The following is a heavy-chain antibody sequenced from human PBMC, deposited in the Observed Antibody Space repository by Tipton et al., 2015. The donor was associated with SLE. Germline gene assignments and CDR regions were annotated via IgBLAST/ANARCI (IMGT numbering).Heavy chain of an antibody. CDR3: ARDTSDWYGAFDI. CDR1: RFTFSRYA. Sequence: SLRLSCAASRFTFSRYAMHWVRQAPAKGLEWVAVISYDGSDKYYADSVKGRFTVSRDNSKDTLYLQMNSLTAEDTAVYYCARDTSDWYGAFDIWGQGTIVTVSS. J-gene: IGHJ3*02. D-gene: IGHD6-19*01. CDR2: ISYDGSDK. V-gene: IGHV3-30*03.